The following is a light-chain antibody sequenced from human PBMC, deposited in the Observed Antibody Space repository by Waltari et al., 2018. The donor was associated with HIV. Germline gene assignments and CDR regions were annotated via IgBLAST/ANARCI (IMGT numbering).Light chain of an antibody. CDR1: QSLLHRNGDNH. J-gene: IGKJ1*01. Sequence: DIVMTQSPLSLPVTPGEPASISCRSSQSLLHRNGDNHLDWYLQRPGQSPQLLIYLGSNRASGVPDRFSGSGSGTDFTLKISRVEADDVGVYYCMQSVQAPWTFGQGTKVDIK. CDR3: MQSVQAPWT. V-gene: IGKV2-28*01. CDR2: LGS.